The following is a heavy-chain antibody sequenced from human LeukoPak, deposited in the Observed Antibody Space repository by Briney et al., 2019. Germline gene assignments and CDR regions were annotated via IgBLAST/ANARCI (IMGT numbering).Heavy chain of an antibody. CDR3: ARDPGAATFDY. Sequence: PGESLRLSCAASGFTFSSNEMNWVRQAPGKGLEWVSYIGGSGITIYYADSVKGRFTISRDNAKNSLYLQMNSLRAEDTAVYYCARDPGAATFDYWGQGTLVTVSS. CDR2: IGGSGITI. J-gene: IGHJ4*02. V-gene: IGHV3-48*03. CDR1: GFTFSSNE. D-gene: IGHD6-13*01.